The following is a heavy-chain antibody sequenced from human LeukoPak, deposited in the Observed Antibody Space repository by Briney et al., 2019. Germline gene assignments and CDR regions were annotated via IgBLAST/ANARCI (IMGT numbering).Heavy chain of an antibody. CDR2: ISGYNGDT. V-gene: IGHV1-18*01. CDR3: ARDGSSYSSGWHDAFDI. D-gene: IGHD6-19*01. CDR1: GYTSTSYG. J-gene: IGHJ3*02. Sequence: ASVKVSCKASGYTSTSYGFSWVRQAPGQGLEWMGWISGYNGDTNYAQKLQGRVTMTTDTSMSTAYMELRSLRFDDTAVYYCARDGSSYSSGWHDAFDIWGQGTMVTVSS.